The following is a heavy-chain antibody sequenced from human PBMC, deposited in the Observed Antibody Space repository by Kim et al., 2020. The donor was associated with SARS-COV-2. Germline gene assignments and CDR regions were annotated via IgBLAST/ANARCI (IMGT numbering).Heavy chain of an antibody. CDR1: GFTFSNAW. D-gene: IGHD2-2*01. Sequence: GGSLRLSCAASGFTFSNAWMSWVRQAPGKGLEWVGRIKSKTDGGTTDYAAPVKGRFTISRDDSKNTLYLQMNSLKTEDTAVYYCTTDFGYCSSTSCYGRQWLLNYWGQGTLVTVSS. CDR3: TTDFGYCSSTSCYGRQWLLNY. V-gene: IGHV3-15*01. J-gene: IGHJ4*02. CDR2: IKSKTDGGTT.